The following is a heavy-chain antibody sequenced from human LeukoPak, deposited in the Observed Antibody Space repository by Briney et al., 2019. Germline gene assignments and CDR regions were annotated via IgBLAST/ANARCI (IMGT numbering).Heavy chain of an antibody. J-gene: IGHJ5*02. CDR1: GGPFSAYY. Sequence: SETLSLTCAVYGGPFSAYYWTWLRQPPGVGLECIGEINHSGSTNYNPSLKSRVITSLATSKNQFSLRLTSVTAADTAVYYCVREKYYSDTGVRWFDPWGQGTLVIVSS. V-gene: IGHV4-34*01. CDR3: VREKYYSDTGVRWFDP. D-gene: IGHD3-22*01. CDR2: INHSGST.